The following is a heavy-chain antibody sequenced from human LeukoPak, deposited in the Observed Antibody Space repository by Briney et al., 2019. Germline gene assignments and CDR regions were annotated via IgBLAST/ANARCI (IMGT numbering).Heavy chain of an antibody. Sequence: ASVKVSCKASGYTFTSYYMHWVRQAPGQGLEWMGIINPSGGSTSYEQKFQGRVTMTRDTSTSTVYMELSSLRSEDTAVYYCARDLGKYTYYYDSSGYYWGQGTLVTVSS. V-gene: IGHV1-46*01. CDR1: GYTFTSYY. J-gene: IGHJ4*02. CDR3: ARDLGKYTYYYDSSGYY. CDR2: INPSGGST. D-gene: IGHD3-22*01.